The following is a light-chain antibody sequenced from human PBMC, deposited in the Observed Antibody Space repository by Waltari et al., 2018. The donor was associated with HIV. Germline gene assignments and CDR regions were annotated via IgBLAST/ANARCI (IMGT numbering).Light chain of an antibody. Sequence: QSVLTQPPSPSGTPGQRVTLSCSGTTSNAGSTFVSWSRQLPGTAPKLLIYRDNRRPSGVPDRFSGSKSGASASLAISGLRSEDEGDYYCATWDGSLGGVYVFGTGTKVTVL. CDR1: TSNAGSTF. CDR2: RDN. CDR3: ATWDGSLGGVYV. V-gene: IGLV1-47*01. J-gene: IGLJ1*01.